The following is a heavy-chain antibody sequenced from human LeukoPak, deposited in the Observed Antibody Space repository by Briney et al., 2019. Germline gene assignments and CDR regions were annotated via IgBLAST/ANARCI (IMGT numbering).Heavy chain of an antibody. CDR3: ATADILNSGWFDP. CDR1: GYTFTGYY. Sequence: ASVKVSCKASGYTFTGYYMHWVRQAPGQGLEWMGWINPNSGGTNYAQKFQGRVTMTRDTSISTAYMELSRLRSEDTAVYYCATADILNSGWFDPWGQGTLVTVSS. J-gene: IGHJ5*02. V-gene: IGHV1-2*02. CDR2: INPNSGGT. D-gene: IGHD3-9*01.